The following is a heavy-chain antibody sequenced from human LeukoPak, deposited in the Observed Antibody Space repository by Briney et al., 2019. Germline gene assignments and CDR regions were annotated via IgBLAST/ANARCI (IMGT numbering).Heavy chain of an antibody. CDR2: ISGHGAST. D-gene: IGHD6-13*01. CDR1: GFTFNTYA. J-gene: IGHJ4*02. V-gene: IGHV3-23*01. Sequence: PGGSLRLSCAASGFTFNTYAMTWVRQAPGEGLEWVSVISGHGASTYYADSVKGRFTISRDNSQNTLSLQMNSLGAEDTAVYYCARGDIAPAGPLKYWGQGTLVTVSS. CDR3: ARGDIAPAGPLKY.